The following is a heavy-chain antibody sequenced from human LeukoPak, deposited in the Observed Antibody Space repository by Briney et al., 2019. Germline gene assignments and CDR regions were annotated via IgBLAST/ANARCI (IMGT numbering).Heavy chain of an antibody. CDR1: GFTFSIHW. J-gene: IGHJ5*02. Sequence: PGGSLRLSCAASGFTFSIHWMHWVRQAPGKGLVWVSRVSPDGSTTKNADSVKGRFIISRDNARSTVFLQLNSLRAEDTAVYYCAREINKWFDPWGQGTLVTVSS. CDR3: AREINKWFDP. CDR2: VSPDGSTT. V-gene: IGHV3-74*03.